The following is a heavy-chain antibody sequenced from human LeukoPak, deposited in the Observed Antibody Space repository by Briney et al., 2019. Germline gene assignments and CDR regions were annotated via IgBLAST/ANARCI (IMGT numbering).Heavy chain of an antibody. V-gene: IGHV1-2*02. CDR3: ARVWYSYGYFDY. CDR1: GYTFTSYG. J-gene: IGHJ4*02. Sequence: ASVKVSCKASGYTFTSYGISWVRQAPGQGLEWMGWINPNSGGTNYAQKFQGRVTMTRDTSISTAYMELSRLRSDDTAVYYCARVWYSYGYFDYWGQGTLVTVSS. CDR2: INPNSGGT. D-gene: IGHD5-18*01.